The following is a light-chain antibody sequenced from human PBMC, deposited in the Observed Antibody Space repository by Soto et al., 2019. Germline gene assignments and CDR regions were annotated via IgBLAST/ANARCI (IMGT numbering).Light chain of an antibody. CDR1: TLGSKF. Sequence: SYELTQPPSVSVSPGQTANITCSGNTLGSKFVFWYQQKAGQSPMVVIYEDTTRPSGIPERFSGSNSGNTATLTISGTQAMDEADFYCQAWDSGTVVFGGGTQLTVL. CDR3: QAWDSGTVV. V-gene: IGLV3-1*01. CDR2: EDT. J-gene: IGLJ2*01.